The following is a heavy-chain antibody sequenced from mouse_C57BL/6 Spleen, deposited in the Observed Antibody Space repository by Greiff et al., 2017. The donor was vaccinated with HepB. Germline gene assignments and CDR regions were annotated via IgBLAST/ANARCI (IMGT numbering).Heavy chain of an antibody. CDR3: ARGRDYFDY. J-gene: IGHJ2*01. CDR1: GYTFTNYW. Sequence: VQVVESGAELVRPGTSVKMSCKASGYTFTNYWIGWAKQRPGHGLEWIGDIYPGGGYTNYNEKFKGKATLTADKSSSTAYMQFSSLTSEDSAIYYCARGRDYFDYWGQGTTLTVSS. V-gene: IGHV1-63*01. CDR2: IYPGGGYT.